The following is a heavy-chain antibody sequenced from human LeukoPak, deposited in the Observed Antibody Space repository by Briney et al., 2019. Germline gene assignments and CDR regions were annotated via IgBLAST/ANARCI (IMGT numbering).Heavy chain of an antibody. V-gene: IGHV1-2*02. CDR2: INPNSGGT. Sequence: GASVKVSCKASGYTFTGYYMHWLRQAPGQGLEWMGWINPNSGGTNYAQKFQGRVNMNRDTSISTAYMELSRLRSDDTAVYYCAREPFDYGGNLDDYWGQGTLVTVSS. CDR3: AREPFDYGGNLDDY. D-gene: IGHD4-23*01. CDR1: GYTFTGYY. J-gene: IGHJ4*02.